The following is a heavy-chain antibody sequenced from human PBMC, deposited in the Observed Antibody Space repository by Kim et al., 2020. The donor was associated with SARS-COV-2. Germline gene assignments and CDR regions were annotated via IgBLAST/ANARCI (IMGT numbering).Heavy chain of an antibody. Sequence: SETLSLTCTVSGGSISSGGYYWSWIRQHPGKGLEWIGYIYYSGSTYYNPSLKSRVTISVDTSKNQFSLKLSSVTAADTAVYYCARDRAHDYDSESDWFDPWGQGTLVTVSS. V-gene: IGHV4-31*03. CDR3: ARDRAHDYDSESDWFDP. CDR1: GGSISSGGYY. D-gene: IGHD3-22*01. J-gene: IGHJ5*02. CDR2: IYYSGST.